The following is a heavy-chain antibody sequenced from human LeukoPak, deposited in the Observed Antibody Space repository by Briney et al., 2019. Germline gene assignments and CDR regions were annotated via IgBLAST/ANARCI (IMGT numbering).Heavy chain of an antibody. Sequence: SETLSLTCTVSGGSISSYYWSWIRQPPGKGLEWMGYIYYSGSTNYNPSLKSRVTISVDTSKNQFSLKLSSVTAADTAVYYCARSGELGTTPTFDYWGQGTLVTVSS. V-gene: IGHV4-59*08. CDR3: ARSGELGTTPTFDY. D-gene: IGHD1-1*01. J-gene: IGHJ4*02. CDR1: GGSISSYY. CDR2: IYYSGST.